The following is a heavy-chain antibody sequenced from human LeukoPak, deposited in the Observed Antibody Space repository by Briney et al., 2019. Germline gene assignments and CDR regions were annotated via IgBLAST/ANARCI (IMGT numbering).Heavy chain of an antibody. CDR2: ISGSGGST. V-gene: IGHV3-23*01. J-gene: IGHJ4*02. CDR1: GFTFSSYA. Sequence: GGSLRLSCAASGFTFSSYAMSWVRQAPGKGLEWVSAISGSGGSTYYADSVKGRFTISRDNSKNTLYLQMNSLRAEDTAVYYCAKDPTDFDSSGQTYFDYWGQGSLVTVSS. CDR3: AKDPTDFDSSGQTYFDY. D-gene: IGHD3-22*01.